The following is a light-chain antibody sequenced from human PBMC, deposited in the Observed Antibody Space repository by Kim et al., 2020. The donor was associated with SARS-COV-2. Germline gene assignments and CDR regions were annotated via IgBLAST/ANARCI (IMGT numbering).Light chain of an antibody. CDR1: QGIRSS. Sequence: ATVRDRATITGWESQGIRSSLAWYQQKPGKVPKLLIYAASALQPGVPSRFSGSESGTDFTLTISSLQPEDVAAYYCQQYNIGPDTFGQGTRLEIK. V-gene: IGKV1-27*01. J-gene: IGKJ5*01. CDR3: QQYNIGPDT. CDR2: AAS.